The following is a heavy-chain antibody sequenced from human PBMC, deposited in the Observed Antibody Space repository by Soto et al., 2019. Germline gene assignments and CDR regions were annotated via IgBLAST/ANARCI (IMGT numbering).Heavy chain of an antibody. J-gene: IGHJ3*02. D-gene: IGHD2-2*01. CDR1: GFTFSSYG. V-gene: IGHV3-30*18. Sequence: GGSLRLSCAASGFTFSSYGMHWVRQAPGKGLEWVAVISYDGSNKYYADSVKGRFTISRDNSKNTLYLQMNSLRAEDTAVYYCAKLLGYCSSTSCYADAFDIWGQGTMVTVSS. CDR3: AKLLGYCSSTSCYADAFDI. CDR2: ISYDGSNK.